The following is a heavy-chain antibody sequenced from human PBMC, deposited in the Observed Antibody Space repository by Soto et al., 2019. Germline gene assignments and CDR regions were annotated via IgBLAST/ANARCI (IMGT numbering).Heavy chain of an antibody. CDR2: ISYDGSNK. D-gene: IGHD6-13*01. V-gene: IGHV3-30*18. Sequence: QVQLVESGGGVVQPGRSLRLSCAASGFTFSSYGMHWVGQAPGKGLEWVAVISYDGSNKYYADSVKGRFTISRDNSKNTLYLQMNSLRAEDTAVYYCAKLISSSWDFDYWGQGTLVTVSS. CDR3: AKLISSSWDFDY. CDR1: GFTFSSYG. J-gene: IGHJ4*02.